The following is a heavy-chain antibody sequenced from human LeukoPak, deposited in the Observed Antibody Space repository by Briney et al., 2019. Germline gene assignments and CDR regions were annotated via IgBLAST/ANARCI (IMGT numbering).Heavy chain of an antibody. J-gene: IGHJ4*02. Sequence: GESLKICCKGAGYNFTNYWIVWGRQMPGKGAEWIGIIYPGDSNTKYSPSFRGQVIISADKSISTTYLQWSSLKASDTAIYYCARHRRYSSCRLYYFDYWGQGTLVTVSS. D-gene: IGHD6-19*01. CDR3: ARHRRYSSCRLYYFDY. CDR1: GYNFTNYW. V-gene: IGHV5-51*01. CDR2: IYPGDSNT.